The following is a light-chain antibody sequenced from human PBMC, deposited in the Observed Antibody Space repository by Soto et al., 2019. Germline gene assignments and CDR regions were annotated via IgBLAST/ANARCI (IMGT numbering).Light chain of an antibody. CDR2: DVS. V-gene: IGLV2-14*01. Sequence: QSALTQPASVSGSPGQSITISCTGTSSDVGGYNYVSWYQQHPGKAPKLMIYDVSNRPSGVSNRFSGSKSGNTASLTISGLLSEDEADYYCSSYTSSSHYVFGAGT. CDR1: SSDVGGYNY. J-gene: IGLJ1*01. CDR3: SSYTSSSHYV.